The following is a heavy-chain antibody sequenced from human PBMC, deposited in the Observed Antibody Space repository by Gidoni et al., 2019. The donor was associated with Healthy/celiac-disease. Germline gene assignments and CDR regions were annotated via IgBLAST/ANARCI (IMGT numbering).Heavy chain of an antibody. J-gene: IGHJ4*02. V-gene: IGHV3-23*01. CDR3: AKGYYYDSSGYILNGYFDY. D-gene: IGHD3-22*01. CDR2: ICGSGGST. Sequence: EVQLLESGGGLVQPGGSLRLSCAASGFTFSSYAMSWVRQAPGKGLEWVSAICGSGGSTYYADSVKGRFTISRDNSKNTLYLQMNSLRAEDTAVYYCAKGYYYDSSGYILNGYFDYWGQGTLVTVSS. CDR1: GFTFSSYA.